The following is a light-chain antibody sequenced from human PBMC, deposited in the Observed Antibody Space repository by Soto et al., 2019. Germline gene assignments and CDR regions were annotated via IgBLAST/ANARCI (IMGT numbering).Light chain of an antibody. Sequence: EIVLTQSPGTLSSSPGERATLSCRASQTVTSNYLAWYQQKPGQAPRLLFFGASIRATGLPDRFSGGGSGTDFTLTISRLEPEDSAVYYCQQYGSSPWTFGQGTKVDIK. V-gene: IGKV3-20*01. CDR2: GAS. CDR1: QTVTSNY. CDR3: QQYGSSPWT. J-gene: IGKJ1*01.